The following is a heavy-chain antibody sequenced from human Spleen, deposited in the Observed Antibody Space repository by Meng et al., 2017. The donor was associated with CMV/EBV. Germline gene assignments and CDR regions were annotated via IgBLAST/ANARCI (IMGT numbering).Heavy chain of an antibody. CDR2: IYSGGST. J-gene: IGHJ6*02. D-gene: IGHD1-1*01. V-gene: IGHV3-53*01. CDR1: EFTVSSNY. CDR3: ARDSGGAGMDV. Sequence: GESLKISCAASEFTVSSNYMSWVRQAPGKGLEWVSIIYSGGSTNHADSVKGRFTISRDISKNMVYLQMNSLRAEDTAVYYCARDSGGAGMDVWGQGTTVTVSS.